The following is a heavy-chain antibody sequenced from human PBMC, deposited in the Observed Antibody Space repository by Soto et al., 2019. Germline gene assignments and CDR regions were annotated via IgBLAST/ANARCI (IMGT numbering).Heavy chain of an antibody. Sequence: GSVEVSETASASTFTRYYMPLLRQAPLQGLEWMGIINPSGGSTSYAQKFHGRVTMTRDTSTSTVYMELSSLRSEDTAVYYCERDYHRGTPKYYSDSSAAGNWGQGTMVTVSS. V-gene: IGHV1-46*01. D-gene: IGHD3-22*01. CDR3: ERDYHRGTPKYYSDSSAAGN. CDR1: ASTFTRYY. J-gene: IGHJ4*02. CDR2: INPSGGST.